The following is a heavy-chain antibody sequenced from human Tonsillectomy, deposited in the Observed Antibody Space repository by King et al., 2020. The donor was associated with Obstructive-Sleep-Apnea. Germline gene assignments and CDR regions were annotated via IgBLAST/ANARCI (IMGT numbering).Heavy chain of an antibody. Sequence: VQLQQWGAGLLKPSETLSLTCAVFGGSFSDYYWSWIRQPPGKGLEWIGEINHSGSTNYNPSLKSRVTISVDTSNNQFSLKLNTVTAADTAVYYCARGSGATAVNWFDPWGQATLVTVSS. D-gene: IGHD6-13*01. CDR2: INHSGST. CDR1: GGSFSDYY. CDR3: ARGSGATAVNWFDP. V-gene: IGHV4-34*01. J-gene: IGHJ5*02.